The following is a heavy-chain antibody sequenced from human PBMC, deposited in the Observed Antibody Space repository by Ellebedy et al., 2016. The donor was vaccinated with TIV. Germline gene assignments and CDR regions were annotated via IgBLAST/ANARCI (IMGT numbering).Heavy chain of an antibody. V-gene: IGHV5-51*01. CDR2: IYPGDYDT. Sequence: GGSLRLSXKGSGYSFTSYWIGWVRQMPGKGLEWMGIIYPGDYDTRYSPSFQGQVTISADKSISTAYLQWSSLKASDTAMYYCARPQANRYSDYYYGMDVWGQGTTVTVSS. D-gene: IGHD1-1*01. CDR1: GYSFTSYW. J-gene: IGHJ6*02. CDR3: ARPQANRYSDYYYGMDV.